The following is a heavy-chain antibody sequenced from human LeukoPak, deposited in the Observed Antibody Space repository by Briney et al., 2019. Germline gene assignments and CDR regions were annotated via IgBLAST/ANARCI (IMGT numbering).Heavy chain of an antibody. D-gene: IGHD6-19*01. V-gene: IGHV3-53*01. CDR3: ASRPAGYSSGSLDY. CDR2: IYRGGST. CDR1: GFTVSSYY. Sequence: AGSLRLSCAASGFTVSSYYMSWIRQAPGKGLEWVSVIYRGGSTYYADSVKSRFTISIDNSKNKLYLQLNTLSAAATPGYYCASRPAGYSSGSLDYWGQGTLVTVCS. J-gene: IGHJ4*02.